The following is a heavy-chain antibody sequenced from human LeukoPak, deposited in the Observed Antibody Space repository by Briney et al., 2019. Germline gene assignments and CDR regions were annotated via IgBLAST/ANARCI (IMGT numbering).Heavy chain of an antibody. CDR1: GFTCGDYA. CDR3: TRGRAAAGNDYLAYYYMDV. V-gene: IGHV3-49*03. CDR2: IRSKAYGGTT. J-gene: IGHJ6*03. Sequence: GGSLRLYCTGYGFTCGDYAMSWFRQAPGKGLEWVVFIRSKAYGGTTEYAASVKGRFTISRDDSKSIAYLQMNSLKTEDTAVYYCTRGRAAAGNDYLAYYYMDVWGKGTTVTVSS. D-gene: IGHD6-13*01.